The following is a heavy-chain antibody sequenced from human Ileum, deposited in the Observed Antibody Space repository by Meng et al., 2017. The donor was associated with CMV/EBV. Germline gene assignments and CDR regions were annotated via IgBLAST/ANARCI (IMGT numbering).Heavy chain of an antibody. CDR2: IYWDDDK. CDR1: GFSLSTSGVS. Sequence: QIPLKESGPTLVKPTQTLTLTCTFSGFSLSTSGVSVGWIRQPPGKALEWLALIYWDDDKRYSPSLRSRLTITKDTSKNQVVLTMTNMDPVDTATYYCVHTPTIAAAYLFDYWGQGTLVTVSS. CDR3: VHTPTIAAAYLFDY. V-gene: IGHV2-5*02. D-gene: IGHD6-13*01. J-gene: IGHJ4*02.